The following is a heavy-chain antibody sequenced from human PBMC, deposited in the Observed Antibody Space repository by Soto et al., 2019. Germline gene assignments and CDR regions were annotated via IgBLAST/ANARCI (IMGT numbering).Heavy chain of an antibody. V-gene: IGHV4-59*01. J-gene: IGHJ4*02. D-gene: IGHD3-16*02. CDR2: IYYSGST. Sequence: SETLSLTCTVSGGSISSYYWSWIRQPPGKGLEWIGYIYYSGSTNYNPSLKSRVTISVDTSKNQFSLKLSSVTAADTAVYYCARGVGLHLGELSGDFDYWGQGTLVTVSS. CDR3: ARGVGLHLGELSGDFDY. CDR1: GGSISSYY.